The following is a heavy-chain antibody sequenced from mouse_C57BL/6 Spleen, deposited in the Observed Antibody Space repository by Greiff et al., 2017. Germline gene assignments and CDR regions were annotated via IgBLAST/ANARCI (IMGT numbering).Heavy chain of an antibody. CDR1: GYTFTSYW. CDR3: ARYVNFYYFDY. D-gene: IGHD2-1*01. J-gene: IGHJ2*01. CDR2: INPSNGGT. V-gene: IGHV1-53*01. Sequence: QVQLKQSGTELVKPGASVKLSCKASGYTFTSYWMHWVKQRPGQGLEWIGNINPSNGGTNYNEKFKSKATLTVDKSSSTAYMQLSSLTSEDSAVYYCARYVNFYYFDYWGQGTTLTVSS.